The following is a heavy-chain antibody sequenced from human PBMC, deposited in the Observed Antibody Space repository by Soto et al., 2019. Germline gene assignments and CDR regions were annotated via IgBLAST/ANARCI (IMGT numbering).Heavy chain of an antibody. D-gene: IGHD5-18*01. Sequence: SETLSLTCAVYGGSFSGYYWSWIRQPPGKGLEWIGEINHSGSTNYNPSLKSRVTISVDTSKNQFSLKLSSVTAADTAVYYCARGAGIRLWLRYFDYWGQGTLVTVSS. V-gene: IGHV4-34*01. J-gene: IGHJ4*02. CDR3: ARGAGIRLWLRYFDY. CDR2: INHSGST. CDR1: GGSFSGYY.